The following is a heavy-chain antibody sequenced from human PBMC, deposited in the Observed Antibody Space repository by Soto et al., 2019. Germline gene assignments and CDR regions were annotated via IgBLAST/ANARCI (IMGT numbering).Heavy chain of an antibody. V-gene: IGHV3-23*01. CDR1: GFTFSSYA. J-gene: IGHJ4*02. D-gene: IGHD3-10*01. CDR3: AKDRVVRGVMGAFGY. CDR2: ISGSGDDT. Sequence: EVQLLDSGGGLVQPGGSLRLSCAASGFTFSSYAMSWVRQAPGKGLEWVSSISGSGDDTYYVDSVKGRFTISRDNSKNPLYLKMNGLRAEDAAVYYCAKDRVVRGVMGAFGYWGQGTLVTVSS.